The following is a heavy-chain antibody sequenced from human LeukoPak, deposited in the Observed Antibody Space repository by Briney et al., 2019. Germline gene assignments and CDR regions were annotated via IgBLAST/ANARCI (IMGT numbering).Heavy chain of an antibody. D-gene: IGHD6-13*01. V-gene: IGHV1-18*01. CDR2: ISAYNGST. CDR1: DYIFTSYG. CDR3: ARDRYSSSWYGYFDY. Sequence: ASVKVSCKTSDYIFTSYGISWVRRAPGQGLEWMGWISAYNGSTNYAQKLQGRVTMTTDTSTSTAYMELRSLRSDDTAVYYCARDRYSSSWYGYFDYWGQGTLVTVSS. J-gene: IGHJ4*02.